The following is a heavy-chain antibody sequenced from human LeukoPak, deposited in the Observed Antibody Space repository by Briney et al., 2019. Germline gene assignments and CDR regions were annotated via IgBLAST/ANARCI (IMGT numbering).Heavy chain of an antibody. CDR1: GFTVSSNY. CDR3: ARGRGSVVPAAMSYYYYMDV. J-gene: IGHJ6*03. CDR2: ISSSGSTI. D-gene: IGHD2-2*01. V-gene: IGHV3-11*04. Sequence: GGSLRLSCAASGFTVSSNYMSWVRQAPGKGLEWVSYISSSGSTIYYADSVKGRFTISRDNAKNSLYLQMNSLRAEDTAVYYCARGRGSVVPAAMSYYYYMDVWGKGTTVTVSS.